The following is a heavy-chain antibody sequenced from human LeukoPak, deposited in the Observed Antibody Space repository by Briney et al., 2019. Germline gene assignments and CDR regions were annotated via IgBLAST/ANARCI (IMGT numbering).Heavy chain of an antibody. CDR3: ARRDSSGYYHASNYYGMDV. CDR1: GGTFSSYA. J-gene: IGHJ6*02. CDR2: IIPIFGTA. Sequence: GASVKVSCTASGGTFSSYAISWVRQAPGQGLEWMGGIIPIFGTANYAQKFQGRVTITADESTSTAYMELSSLRSEDTAVYYCARRDSSGYYHASNYYGMDVWGQGTTVTVSS. D-gene: IGHD3-22*01. V-gene: IGHV1-69*13.